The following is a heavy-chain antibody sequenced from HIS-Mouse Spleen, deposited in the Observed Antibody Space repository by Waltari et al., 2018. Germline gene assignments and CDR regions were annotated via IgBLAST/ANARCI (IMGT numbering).Heavy chain of an antibody. Sequence: EVQLVESGGGFVQPGGSLRLSCAASGVTFSSYWKSWVPLAPRKGLEWVANIKQDGSEKYYVDAVKGRFTISRDNAKNSLYLQMNSLRAEDTAVYYCARETTIYCGGDCPFDYWGQGTLVTVSS. CDR2: IKQDGSEK. D-gene: IGHD2-21*02. V-gene: IGHV3-7*01. J-gene: IGHJ4*02. CDR1: GVTFSSYW. CDR3: ARETTIYCGGDCPFDY.